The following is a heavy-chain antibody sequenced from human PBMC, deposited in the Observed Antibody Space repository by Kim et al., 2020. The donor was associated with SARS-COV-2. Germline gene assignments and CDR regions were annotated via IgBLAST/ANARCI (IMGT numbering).Heavy chain of an antibody. CDR3: VREGYSSSSYYFDY. Sequence: ADPVKGRFTTSRDKSKNTLYLQRNSLRAEDTAVYYCVREGYSSSSYYFDYWGQGTLVTVSS. J-gene: IGHJ4*02. V-gene: IGHV3-53*01. D-gene: IGHD6-13*01.